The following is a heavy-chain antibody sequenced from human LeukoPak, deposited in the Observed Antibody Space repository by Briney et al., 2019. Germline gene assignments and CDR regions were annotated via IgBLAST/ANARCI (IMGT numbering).Heavy chain of an antibody. CDR1: GFTFSSYA. D-gene: IGHD4-23*01. CDR2: INSDGSST. CDR3: ARVSGYGGNSVDY. V-gene: IGHV3-74*01. Sequence: GGSLRLSCAASGFTFSSYAMSWVRQAPGKGLVWVSRINSDGSSTSYADSVKGRFTISRDNAKNTLYLQMNSLRAEDTAVYYCARVSGYGGNSVDYWGQGTLVAVSS. J-gene: IGHJ4*02.